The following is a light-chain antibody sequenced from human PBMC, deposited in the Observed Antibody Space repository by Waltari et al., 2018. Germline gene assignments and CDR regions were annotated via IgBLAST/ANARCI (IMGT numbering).Light chain of an antibody. V-gene: IGLV7-43*01. CDR3: LLYSGGAQHYV. CDR1: TGPVTSGSF. CDR2: SAT. J-gene: IGLJ1*01. Sequence: QTVVTQEPSLTVSPGGTVTLTCASSTGPVTSGSFPNWFQLKPGLAPRELMYSATNKHSWTPARFSGSLVGGKAVLTLAGVQPEDEAEYYCLLYSGGAQHYVFGAGTKVFVL.